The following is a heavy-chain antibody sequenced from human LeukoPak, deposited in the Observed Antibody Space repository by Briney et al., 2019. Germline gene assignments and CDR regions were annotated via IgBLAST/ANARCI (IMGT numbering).Heavy chain of an antibody. CDR2: LNPTYDIP. CDR3: AKDPRNILTGDYDDFDI. Sequence: ASVKVSCKASGYTFTGYYIHWVRQAPGQGLEWMGILNPTYDIPIYAQTFEGRVTMTRDMSTSTVYMELTTLTSDDTAVYFCAKDPRNILTGDYDDFDIWGQGTMVIVSS. D-gene: IGHD3-9*01. V-gene: IGHV1-46*01. CDR1: GYTFTGYY. J-gene: IGHJ3*02.